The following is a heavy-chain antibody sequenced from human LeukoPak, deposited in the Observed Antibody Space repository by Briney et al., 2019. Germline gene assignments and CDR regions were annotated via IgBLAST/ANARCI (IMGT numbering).Heavy chain of an antibody. Sequence: SVKVSCKASGGTFSSYAISWVRQAPGQGLEWMGGIIPIIGTANYAQKFQGRVTITADESTSTAYMELSSLRSEDTAVYYCARGGGTTYYDILTGYKKNWFDPWGQGTLVTVSS. V-gene: IGHV1-69*01. CDR3: ARGGGTTYYDILTGYKKNWFDP. CDR1: GGTFSSYA. J-gene: IGHJ5*02. D-gene: IGHD3-9*01. CDR2: IIPIIGTA.